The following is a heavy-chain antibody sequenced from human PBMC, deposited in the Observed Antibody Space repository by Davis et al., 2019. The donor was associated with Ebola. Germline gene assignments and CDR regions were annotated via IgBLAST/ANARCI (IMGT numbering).Heavy chain of an antibody. CDR3: ARGPGWNPRSLWFDP. Sequence: SETLSLTCTVSGGSISSYYWSWIRQPPGRGLEWIGYIYYTGTTNYNPSLKSRVTISVDTSKNQFSLKLSSVTAADTAVYYCARGPGWNPRSLWFDPWGQGTLVTVSS. V-gene: IGHV4-59*12. CDR1: GGSISSYY. CDR2: IYYTGTT. D-gene: IGHD1-1*01. J-gene: IGHJ5*02.